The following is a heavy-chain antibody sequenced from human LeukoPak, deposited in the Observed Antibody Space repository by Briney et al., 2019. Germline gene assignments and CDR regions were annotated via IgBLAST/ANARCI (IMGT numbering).Heavy chain of an antibody. D-gene: IGHD3-22*01. Sequence: GGSLRLSCAASGFTFSNYAMNWVRQAPGKGLEWVSGISGSGGTKYHADSLKGRFTVSRDNSKNTLYLQMNSLRAEDTAVYYCAKDPDYRSGYYYFDYWGQGTLVTVSS. V-gene: IGHV3-23*01. J-gene: IGHJ4*02. CDR3: AKDPDYRSGYYYFDY. CDR2: ISGSGGTK. CDR1: GFTFSNYA.